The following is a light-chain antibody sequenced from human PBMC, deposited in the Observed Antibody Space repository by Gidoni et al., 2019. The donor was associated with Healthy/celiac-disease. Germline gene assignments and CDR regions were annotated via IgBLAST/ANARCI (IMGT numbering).Light chain of an antibody. CDR2: GAS. CDR1: QSVSSSY. V-gene: IGKV3-20*01. CDR3: QQYGSSPRT. J-gene: IGKJ5*01. Sequence: EIVLTQSPGTLSLSPGERATLSCRASQSVSSSYLAWYQQKPGQAPRLLIYGASSRDTGIPDRFSGSGSGTDFTLTICRLEPEDFAVYYCQQYGSSPRTFGQGTRLEIK.